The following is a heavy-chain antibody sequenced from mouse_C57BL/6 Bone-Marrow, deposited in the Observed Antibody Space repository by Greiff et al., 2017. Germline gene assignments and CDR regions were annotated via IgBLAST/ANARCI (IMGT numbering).Heavy chain of an antibody. D-gene: IGHD2-3*01. CDR3: ARWLLRAMDY. CDR1: GFTFSDYG. Sequence: DVQLVESGGGLVQPGGSLKLSCAASGFTFSDYGMAWVRQAPRKGPEWVAFISNLAYSIYYAYTVTGRFTIARENAKNTLYLEMSSLRSEDTAMYYCARWLLRAMDYWGQGTAVTVSS. CDR2: ISNLAYSI. V-gene: IGHV5-15*01. J-gene: IGHJ4*01.